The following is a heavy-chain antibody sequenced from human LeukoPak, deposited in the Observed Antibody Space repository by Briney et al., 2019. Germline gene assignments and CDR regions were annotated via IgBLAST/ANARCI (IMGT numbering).Heavy chain of an antibody. D-gene: IGHD3-22*01. J-gene: IGHJ4*02. CDR1: GGSISSGGYY. CDR2: IYYSGST. CDR3: ARGGYYDSSGYYPNFDY. V-gene: IGHV4-31*03. Sequence: PSQTLSLTCTVSGGSISSGGYYWSWIRQHPGKGLEWIGYIYYSGSTNYNPSLKSRVTISVDTSKNQFSLKLSSVTAADTAVYYCARGGYYDSSGYYPNFDYWGQGTLVTVSS.